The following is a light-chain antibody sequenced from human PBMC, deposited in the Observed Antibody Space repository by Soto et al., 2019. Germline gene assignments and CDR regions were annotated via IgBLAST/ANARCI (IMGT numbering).Light chain of an antibody. Sequence: EIVMTQSPATLSVSPGERSTLSCRAIRIFNSNYLAWYQQKPGQAPRLLIYGISKRATDIPDRFSGSGSGTEFTLTIGSLEPEDFAVYYCQQLTDWPPQWTFGQGTKVDIK. CDR2: GIS. CDR3: QQLTDWPPQWT. J-gene: IGKJ1*01. V-gene: IGKV3-11*01. CDR1: RIFNSNY.